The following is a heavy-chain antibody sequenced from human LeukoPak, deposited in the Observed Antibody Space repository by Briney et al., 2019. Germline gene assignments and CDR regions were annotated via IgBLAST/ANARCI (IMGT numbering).Heavy chain of an antibody. CDR3: ASIDGYNYEPD. CDR1: GFTFSSYG. CDR2: ISYDGSNK. V-gene: IGHV3-30*03. J-gene: IGHJ4*02. Sequence: PGGSLRLSCAASGFTFSSYGMHWVRQAPGKGLEWVAVISYDGSNKYYADSVKGRFTISRDNSKNTLYLQMNSLRAEDTAVYYCASIDGYNYEPDWGQGTLVTVSS. D-gene: IGHD5-24*01.